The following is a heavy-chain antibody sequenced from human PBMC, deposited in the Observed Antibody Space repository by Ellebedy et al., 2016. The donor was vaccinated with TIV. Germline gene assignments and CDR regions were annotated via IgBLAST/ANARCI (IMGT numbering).Heavy chain of an antibody. J-gene: IGHJ5*02. CDR3: AASWVPAAPLQP. Sequence: MPSETLSLTCTVSGGSISSYYWSWIRQPAGKGLEWIGRIYTSGSTNYNPSLKSPVTMSVDTSKNQFSLKLRSVTAADTAVYYCAASWVPAAPLQPWGQGTLVTVSS. D-gene: IGHD2-2*01. V-gene: IGHV4-4*07. CDR1: GGSISSYY. CDR2: IYTSGST.